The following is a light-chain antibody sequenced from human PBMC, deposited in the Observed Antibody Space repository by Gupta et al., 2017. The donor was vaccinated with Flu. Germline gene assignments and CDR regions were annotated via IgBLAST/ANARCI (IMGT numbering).Light chain of an antibody. CDR3: SSYTSTNTLEV. V-gene: IGLV2-14*01. CDR1: SSDVGRSDS. J-gene: IGLJ1*01. CDR2: DVS. Sequence: QSALTQPASVSGSPGQSITISCTGTSSDVGRSDSVSWYQQHPGKAPKRIIYDVSNRPSGVSSRFSGSKSGNTASLNISGLEAEDETDDYCSSYTSTNTLEVFGPGTKVTVL.